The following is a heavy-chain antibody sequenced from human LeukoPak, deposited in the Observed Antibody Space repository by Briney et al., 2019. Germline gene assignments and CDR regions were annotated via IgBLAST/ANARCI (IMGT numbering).Heavy chain of an antibody. CDR1: GFTFSSYS. V-gene: IGHV3-21*04. D-gene: IGHD3-10*01. J-gene: IGHJ3*02. Sequence: GGSLRLSCAASGFTFSSYSMNWVRQAPGKGLEWVSSNSSSSSYIYYADSVKGRFTISRDNAKNSLYLQMNSLRAEDTALYYCAKDLLMSWFGELGAFDIWGQGTMVTVSS. CDR3: AKDLLMSWFGELGAFDI. CDR2: NSSSSSYI.